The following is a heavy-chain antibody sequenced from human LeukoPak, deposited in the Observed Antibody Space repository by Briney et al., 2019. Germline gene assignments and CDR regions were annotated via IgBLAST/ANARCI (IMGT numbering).Heavy chain of an antibody. V-gene: IGHV5-51*01. J-gene: IGHJ4*02. Sequence: GESLKISCKGSGYSFTSYWIGWVRQMPGKGLEWMGIIYPGDSDTRYSPSFQSQVTISADKSISTAYLQWSSLKASDTAMYYCARRRSGSPGRGYFDYWGQGTLVTVSS. CDR1: GYSFTSYW. CDR2: IYPGDSDT. CDR3: ARRRSGSPGRGYFDY. D-gene: IGHD1-26*01.